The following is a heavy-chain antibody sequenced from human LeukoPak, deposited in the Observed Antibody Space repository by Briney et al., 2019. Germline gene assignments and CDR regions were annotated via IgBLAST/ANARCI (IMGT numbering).Heavy chain of an antibody. V-gene: IGHV3-13*01. Sequence: GGSLRLSCAASGFTFSSYDIHWVRQASGKGLEWVSVIGTAGDTYYPDSVKGRFTISRENAKNSSYLQMNSLRAGDTAVYYCARGGDLATNAIDIWGQGTMVTVSS. J-gene: IGHJ3*02. CDR2: IGTAGDT. CDR1: GFTFSSYD. D-gene: IGHD2-21*02. CDR3: ARGGDLATNAIDI.